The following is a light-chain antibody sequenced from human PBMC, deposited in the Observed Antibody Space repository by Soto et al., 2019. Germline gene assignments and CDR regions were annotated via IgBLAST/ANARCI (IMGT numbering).Light chain of an antibody. V-gene: IGKV1-39*01. Sequence: DIQMTLTPSSLSAAVGDRVTITCRASQDIGTYLNWYQQKQGKAPTLLIYTAATLQSGVPSRFSGSGSETDFTLTISSLQPEDSATYYCQQSYSSLVYNFGPGTKMEIK. CDR3: QQSYSSLVYN. CDR1: QDIGTY. CDR2: TAA. J-gene: IGKJ2*01.